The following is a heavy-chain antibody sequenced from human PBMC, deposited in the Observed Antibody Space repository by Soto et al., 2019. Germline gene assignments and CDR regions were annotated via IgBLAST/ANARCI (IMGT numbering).Heavy chain of an antibody. Sequence: PGGSLRLSCVASGFSISTHALTWVRQAPGKGLEWVSSFSGRSGDTYYAASVKGRFTISGDSSKNTVILQMNNLRADDTALYYCARDSSAWPNYFDSWGQGTLVTVSS. CDR1: GFSISTHA. CDR3: ARDSSAWPNYFDS. J-gene: IGHJ4*02. V-gene: IGHV3-23*01. CDR2: FSGRSGDT. D-gene: IGHD6-19*01.